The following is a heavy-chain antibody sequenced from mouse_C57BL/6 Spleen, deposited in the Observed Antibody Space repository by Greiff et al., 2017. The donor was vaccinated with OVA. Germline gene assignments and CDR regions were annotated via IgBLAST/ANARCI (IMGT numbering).Heavy chain of an antibody. Sequence: QVQLQQPGAELVKPGASVKVSCKASGYTFTSYWMHWVKQRPGQGLEWIGRIHPSDSDTNYNQKFKGKATLTVDESSSTAYMQLSSLTSEDSAVYYCAIAPMDYGSSYWGQGTTLTVSS. D-gene: IGHD1-1*01. V-gene: IGHV1-74*01. J-gene: IGHJ2*01. CDR1: GYTFTSYW. CDR2: IHPSDSDT. CDR3: AIAPMDYGSSY.